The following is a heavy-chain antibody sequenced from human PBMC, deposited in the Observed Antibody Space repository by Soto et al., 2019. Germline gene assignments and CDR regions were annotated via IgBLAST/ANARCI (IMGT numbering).Heavy chain of an antibody. CDR2: ISSSSSYI. V-gene: IGHV3-21*01. Sequence: EVPLVESGGGLVKPGGSLRLSCAASGFTFSSYSMNWVRQAPGKGLEWVSSISSSSSYIYYADSVKGRFTISRDNAKNSLYLQMNSLRAEDTAVYYCARGLVAAAGAEYFQHWGQGTLVTVSS. CDR1: GFTFSSYS. J-gene: IGHJ1*01. CDR3: ARGLVAAAGAEYFQH. D-gene: IGHD6-13*01.